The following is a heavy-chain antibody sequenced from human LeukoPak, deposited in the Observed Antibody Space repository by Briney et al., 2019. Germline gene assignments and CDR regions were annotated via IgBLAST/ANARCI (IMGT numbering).Heavy chain of an antibody. D-gene: IGHD3-10*01. J-gene: IGHJ3*02. V-gene: IGHV3-7*01. Sequence: AGSLRLSCAASGFTFSSYWMTWVRQAPGKGLEWVANIKPDGSEKQYVDSVKGRLTISRDNAKNSLFLQMDSLRDEDTAVYHCARDRYFGSDGFDIWGPGTMVIVSS. CDR2: IKPDGSEK. CDR3: ARDRYFGSDGFDI. CDR1: GFTFSSYW.